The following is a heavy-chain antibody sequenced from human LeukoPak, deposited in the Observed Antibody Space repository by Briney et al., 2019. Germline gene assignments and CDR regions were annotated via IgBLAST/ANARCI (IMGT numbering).Heavy chain of an antibody. J-gene: IGHJ5*02. D-gene: IGHD3-3*01. Sequence: KPSETLSLTCTVSGGSISSSSYYWGWIRQPPGKGLEWIGSIYYSGSTYYNPSLKSRVTISVDTSKNQFSLKLSSVTAADTAVYYCARAALGFLEWLPRNNWFDPWGQGTLVTVSS. V-gene: IGHV4-39*07. CDR2: IYYSGST. CDR3: ARAALGFLEWLPRNNWFDP. CDR1: GGSISSSSYY.